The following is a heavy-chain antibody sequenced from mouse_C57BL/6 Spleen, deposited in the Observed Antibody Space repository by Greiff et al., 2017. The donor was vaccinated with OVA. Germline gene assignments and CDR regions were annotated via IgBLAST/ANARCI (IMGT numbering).Heavy chain of an antibody. V-gene: IGHV1-54*01. Sequence: QVQLQQSGAELVRPGTSVKVSCKASGYAFTNYLIEWVKQRPGQGLEWIGVINTGSGVTNYNEKFKGKATMTADKSSSIAYMQLRSLTSEDSAVYFCARNPTVGLSMDYWGQGTSVTVSS. D-gene: IGHD1-1*01. CDR2: INTGSGVT. CDR1: GYAFTNYL. J-gene: IGHJ4*01. CDR3: ARNPTVGLSMDY.